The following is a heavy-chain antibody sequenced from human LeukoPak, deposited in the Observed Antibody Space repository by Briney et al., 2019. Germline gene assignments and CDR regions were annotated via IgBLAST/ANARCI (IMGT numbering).Heavy chain of an antibody. CDR3: AKNLKNSAWYEG. J-gene: IGHJ1*01. Sequence: GGSLRLSCTASGFTFSSYEMNWVRQAPGKGLEWVSYISSSGTSMYYADSVKGRFTISRDNSRDTLYLQMNSLRVEDTAVYYCAKNLKNSAWYEGWGQGTLVTVSS. D-gene: IGHD6-13*01. CDR2: ISSSGTSM. CDR1: GFTFSSYE. V-gene: IGHV3-48*03.